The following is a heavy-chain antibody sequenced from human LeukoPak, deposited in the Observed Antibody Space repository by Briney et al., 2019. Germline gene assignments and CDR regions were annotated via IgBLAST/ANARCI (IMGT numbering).Heavy chain of an antibody. D-gene: IGHD1-26*01. V-gene: IGHV4-39*07. J-gene: IGHJ4*02. Sequence: PSETLSLTCTVSGGSISSSSYYWGWIRQPPGKGLEWIGSIYYSGSTYYNPSLKSRVTISVDTSKNQFSLKLSSVTAADTAVYYCARDGSYGGLDYWGQGTLVTVSS. CDR1: GGSISSSSYY. CDR2: IYYSGST. CDR3: ARDGSYGGLDY.